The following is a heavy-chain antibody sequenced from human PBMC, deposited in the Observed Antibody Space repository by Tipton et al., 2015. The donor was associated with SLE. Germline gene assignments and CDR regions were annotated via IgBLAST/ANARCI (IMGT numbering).Heavy chain of an antibody. J-gene: IGHJ4*02. CDR1: GFTFSSYS. CDR2: ISSSSSYI. Sequence: SLRLSCAASGFTFSSYSMNWVRQAPGKGLEWVSSISSSSSYIYYADSVKGRFTISRDNAKNSLYLQMNSLGAEDTAVYYCAKDRPYSSSWYPFDYWGQGTLVTVSS. D-gene: IGHD6-13*01. CDR3: AKDRPYSSSWYPFDY. V-gene: IGHV3-21*04.